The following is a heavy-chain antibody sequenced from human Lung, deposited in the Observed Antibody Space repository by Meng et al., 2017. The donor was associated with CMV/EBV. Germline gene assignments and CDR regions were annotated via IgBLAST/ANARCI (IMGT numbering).Heavy chain of an antibody. D-gene: IGHD3-10*01. CDR3: ARRPTYYGSGSYYEGGFDY. J-gene: IGHJ4*02. CDR2: ITGNGGST. V-gene: IGHV3-23*01. CDR1: TFSRYN. Sequence: TFSRYNIHWGRQGPVRGLEWVSGITGNGGSTNYAGSVKGRFTISRDNSRDTVYLHMNSLRDEDTAIYYCARRPTYYGSGSYYEGGFDYWGQGTLVTVSS.